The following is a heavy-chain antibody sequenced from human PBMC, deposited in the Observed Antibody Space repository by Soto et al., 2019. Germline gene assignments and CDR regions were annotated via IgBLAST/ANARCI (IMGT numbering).Heavy chain of an antibody. D-gene: IGHD3-9*01. Sequence: QVQLVESGGGVVQPGRSLRLSCAASGFTFSSYGMHWVRQAPGKGLEWVAVISYDGSNKYYADSVKGRFTISRDNSKNTLYLQMNSLRAEDTAVYYCAKDFVYYDILTGYYARPVYFDYWGQGTLVTVSS. J-gene: IGHJ4*02. CDR2: ISYDGSNK. CDR3: AKDFVYYDILTGYYARPVYFDY. V-gene: IGHV3-30*18. CDR1: GFTFSSYG.